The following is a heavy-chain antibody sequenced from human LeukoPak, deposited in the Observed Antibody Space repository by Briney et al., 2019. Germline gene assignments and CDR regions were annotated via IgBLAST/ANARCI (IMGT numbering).Heavy chain of an antibody. J-gene: IGHJ4*02. CDR1: GGSFSGYY. CDR3: AGQLARCLFDY. CDR2: INHSGST. V-gene: IGHV4-34*01. Sequence: SETLSLTCAVYGGSFSGYYWSWIRQPPGKGLEWIGEINHSGSTNYNPSLKSRVTISVDTSKNQFSLKLSSVTAADTAVYYCAGQLARCLFDYWGQGTLVTVSS. D-gene: IGHD6-13*01.